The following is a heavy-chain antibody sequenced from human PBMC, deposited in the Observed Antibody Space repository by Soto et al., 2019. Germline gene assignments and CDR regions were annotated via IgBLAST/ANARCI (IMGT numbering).Heavy chain of an antibody. Sequence: SVKVSCKASGGTFSSYAISWVRQAPGQGLEWMGGIIPIFGTANYAQKFQGRVTITADKSTSTAYMELSSLRSEDTAVYYCARPYYYGSGSYPDYYYYYGMDVWGQGTTVTVSS. J-gene: IGHJ6*02. CDR2: IIPIFGTA. CDR3: ARPYYYGSGSYPDYYYYYGMDV. CDR1: GGTFSSYA. D-gene: IGHD3-10*01. V-gene: IGHV1-69*06.